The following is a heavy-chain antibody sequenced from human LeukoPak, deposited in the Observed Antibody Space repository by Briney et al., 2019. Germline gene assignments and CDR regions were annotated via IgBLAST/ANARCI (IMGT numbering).Heavy chain of an antibody. J-gene: IGHJ4*02. Sequence: GASVKVSCKASGGTFSSHAISWVRQAPGQGLEWVGGIIPIFGTKNYAQKFQGRVTITTEESTSTGYMELRSLRSDDTAVYYCARGDSGYDYGFDNWGQGTLVTVSS. CDR2: IIPIFGTK. CDR1: GGTFSSHA. CDR3: ARGDSGYDYGFDN. D-gene: IGHD5-12*01. V-gene: IGHV1-69*05.